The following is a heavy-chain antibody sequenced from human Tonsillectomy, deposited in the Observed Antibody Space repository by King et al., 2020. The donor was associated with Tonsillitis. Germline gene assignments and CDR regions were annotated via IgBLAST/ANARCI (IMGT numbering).Heavy chain of an antibody. J-gene: IGHJ6*02. V-gene: IGHV3-23*04. D-gene: IGHD3-10*01. Sequence: VQLVESGGGWVQPGGSLRLSCAASGFTFSSYAMSWVRQAPGKGLEWVSLISGSGGSTYYADSVKGRFTISRDNSKNTLYLQMNSLRAEDTAVYYCEKASAGYGSGSYYSYYYYGMDVWGQGTTVTVSS. CDR3: EKASAGYGSGSYYSYYYYGMDV. CDR1: GFTFSSYA. CDR2: ISGSGGST.